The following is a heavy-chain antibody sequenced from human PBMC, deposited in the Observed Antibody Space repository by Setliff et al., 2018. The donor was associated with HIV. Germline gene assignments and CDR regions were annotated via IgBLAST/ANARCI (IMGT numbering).Heavy chain of an antibody. V-gene: IGHV3-30*04. J-gene: IGHJ4*02. D-gene: IGHD3-10*01. CDR3: ARVKGNTPAAYYLDY. CDR1: GFTFNTYS. Sequence: PGGSLRLSCAASGFTFNTYSIHWVRQAPGKGLEWVAVISDDGGQTYYAGSVKGRFTISRDNSKNTMYLQMSSLRGDDTAVYYCARVKGNTPAAYYLDYWGQGTLVTVSS. CDR2: ISDDGGQT.